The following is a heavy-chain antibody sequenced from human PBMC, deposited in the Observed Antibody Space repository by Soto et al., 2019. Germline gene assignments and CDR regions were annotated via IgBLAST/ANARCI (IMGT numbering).Heavy chain of an antibody. CDR1: GFTFSRYW. D-gene: IGHD3-3*01. J-gene: IGHJ3*02. CDR2: ISTEGSTT. V-gene: IGHV3-74*01. Sequence: EVQLVESGGGLVQPGGSLRLSCAASGFTFSRYWMHWVRQAPGEGLVWVSGISTEGSTTRYVDSVKGRFTISRDNVKNTLYLQMSCLRSADTAVYYFAKDEFFVVGLSRGFDIWGQETLFTVSS. CDR3: AKDEFFVVGLSRGFDI.